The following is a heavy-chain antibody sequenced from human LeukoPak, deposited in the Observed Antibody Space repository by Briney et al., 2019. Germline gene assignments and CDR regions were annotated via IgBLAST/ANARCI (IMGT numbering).Heavy chain of an antibody. V-gene: IGHV3-23*01. Sequence: GGSLRLSCAASGFTFSSYAMSWVRQAPGKGLEWVSAISGSGGSTYYADSVKGRFTISRDNSKNTLYLQTNSLRAEDTAVYYCAKEKGEWIQLWPEYYFDYWGQGTLVTVSS. D-gene: IGHD5-18*01. CDR3: AKEKGEWIQLWPEYYFDY. CDR1: GFTFSSYA. J-gene: IGHJ4*02. CDR2: ISGSGGST.